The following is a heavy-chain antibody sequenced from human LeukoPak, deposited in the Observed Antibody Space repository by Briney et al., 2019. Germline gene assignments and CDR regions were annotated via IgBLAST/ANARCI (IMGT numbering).Heavy chain of an antibody. Sequence: GGSLRLSCAASGFTFSTYAMSWVRQIPGKGLEWVSAISGSDDGTYYADSVKGRFTISRDNSKNTLYQQMNSLRAEDTAVYYCAKVIAVTIDYWGQGTLVTVSS. CDR2: ISGSDDGT. CDR1: GFTFSTYA. D-gene: IGHD4-17*01. CDR3: AKVIAVTIDY. V-gene: IGHV3-23*01. J-gene: IGHJ4*02.